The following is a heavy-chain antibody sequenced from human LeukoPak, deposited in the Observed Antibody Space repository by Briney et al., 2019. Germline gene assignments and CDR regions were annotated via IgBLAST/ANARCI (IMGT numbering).Heavy chain of an antibody. V-gene: IGHV3-48*03. J-gene: IGHJ3*02. Sequence: GGSLRLSCAASGFTFSSYEMNWVRQAPGKGLEWVSYISSSGSTIYYADSVKGRFTISRDNAKNSLYLQMNSLRAEDTAVYYCAGDMRDIVVVPAANGPAFDIWGQGTMVTVSS. CDR2: ISSSGSTI. CDR1: GFTFSSYE. D-gene: IGHD2-2*01. CDR3: AGDMRDIVVVPAANGPAFDI.